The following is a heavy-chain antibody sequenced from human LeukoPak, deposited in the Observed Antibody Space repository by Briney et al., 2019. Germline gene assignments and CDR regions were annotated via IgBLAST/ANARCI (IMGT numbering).Heavy chain of an antibody. Sequence: SETLSLTCTIYGGSFSWYYWSWIRQPPGKGLECIGEIHPSGSTNFNPSLKSRVSISVDTSKNRFSLILTSVTAADTGVYYCSRGRDQSKTGDSWGQGTVVTASS. J-gene: IGHJ4*02. V-gene: IGHV4-34*01. D-gene: IGHD2-2*01. CDR2: IHPSGST. CDR1: GGSFSWYY. CDR3: SRGRDQSKTGDS.